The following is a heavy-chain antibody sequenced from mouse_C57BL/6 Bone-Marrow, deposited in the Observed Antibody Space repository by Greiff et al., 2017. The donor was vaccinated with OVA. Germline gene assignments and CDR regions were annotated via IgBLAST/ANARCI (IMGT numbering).Heavy chain of an antibody. CDR2: IDPENGDT. D-gene: IGHD1-1*01. J-gene: IGHJ3*01. CDR1: GFNIKDDY. Sequence: VQLKESGAELVRPGASVKLSCTASGFNIKDDYMHWVKQRPEQGLEWIGWIDPENGDTEYASKFQGKATITADTSSNTAYLQLSSLTSEDTAVDYCTDYYGSSYSYWGQGTLVTVSA. CDR3: TDYYGSSYSY. V-gene: IGHV14-4*01.